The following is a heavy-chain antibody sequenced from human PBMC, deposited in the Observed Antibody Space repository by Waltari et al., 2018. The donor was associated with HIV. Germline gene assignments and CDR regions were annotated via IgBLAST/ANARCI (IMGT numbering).Heavy chain of an antibody. Sequence: QAQLQASGPGLVKPSETLSLSCTVSGASISSSKWWSWVRQSPGKGLEWIGEIYHTGNTNFNPSLKSRVTLSIDKAKKTISFNLSSVTATDTATYFCARVRDSGDYGHFDSWGRGTLVIVS. V-gene: IGHV4-4*02. J-gene: IGHJ4*02. D-gene: IGHD4-17*01. CDR2: IYHTGNT. CDR3: ARVRDSGDYGHFDS. CDR1: GASISSSKW.